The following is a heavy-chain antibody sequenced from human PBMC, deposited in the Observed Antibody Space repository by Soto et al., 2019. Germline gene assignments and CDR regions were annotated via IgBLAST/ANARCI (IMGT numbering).Heavy chain of an antibody. J-gene: IGHJ4*02. V-gene: IGHV5-51*01. CDR1: GYSFTSYW. CDR2: IYPGDSDT. Sequence: GESLKISCKGSGYSFTSYWIGWVRQMPGKGLEWMGIIYPGDSDTRYSPSFQGQVTISADKSISTAYLQWSSLKASDTAMYYFARLSLSGSVPPPFDYWGQGTLVTVSS. CDR3: ARLSLSGSVPPPFDY. D-gene: IGHD6-19*01.